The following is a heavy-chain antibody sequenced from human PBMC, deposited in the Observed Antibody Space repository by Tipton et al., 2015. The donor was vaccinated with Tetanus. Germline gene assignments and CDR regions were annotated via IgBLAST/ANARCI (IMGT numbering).Heavy chain of an antibody. V-gene: IGHV4-59*02. Sequence: GLVKPSETLSLTCTVSGDSVSGYYWSWIRQPPGKGLEWIGYVYYTGSTNHNPSLKSRVTISMDRSKNQISLQLTSVTAADTAVYYCARANYDFPKKGPFDSWGQGTLVIVSS. CDR3: ARANYDFPKKGPFDS. CDR1: GDSVSGYY. J-gene: IGHJ4*02. D-gene: IGHD3-3*01. CDR2: VYYTGST.